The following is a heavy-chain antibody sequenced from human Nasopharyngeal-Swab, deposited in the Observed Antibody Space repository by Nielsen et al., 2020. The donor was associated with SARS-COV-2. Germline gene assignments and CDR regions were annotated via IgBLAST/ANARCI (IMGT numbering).Heavy chain of an antibody. D-gene: IGHD4-17*01. CDR2: IYYSGST. CDR1: GGSISSSSYY. J-gene: IGHJ4*02. CDR3: ARRSGGGDYSFDY. V-gene: IGHV4-39*02. Sequence: SETLSLTCTVSGGSISSSSYYWGWIRQPPGKGLEWIGSIYYSGSTYYNPSLKSRVTISIDTSKNHFSLKLTSVTATDTAAYYCARRSGGGDYSFDYWGQGTLVTVSS.